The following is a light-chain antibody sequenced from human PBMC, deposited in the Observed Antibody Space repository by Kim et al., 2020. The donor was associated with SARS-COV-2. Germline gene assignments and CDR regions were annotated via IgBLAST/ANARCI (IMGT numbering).Light chain of an antibody. Sequence: EIVMTQSPATLSVSPGERATLSCRASQTVNSNLVWYQQRPGQAPRLLIYGASTRATGIPARFSGSGAGTEFTLTISSLQSEDFVIYYCQQYESWPRTFGQGTKVDIK. CDR3: QQYESWPRT. CDR2: GAS. CDR1: QTVNSN. V-gene: IGKV3-15*01. J-gene: IGKJ1*01.